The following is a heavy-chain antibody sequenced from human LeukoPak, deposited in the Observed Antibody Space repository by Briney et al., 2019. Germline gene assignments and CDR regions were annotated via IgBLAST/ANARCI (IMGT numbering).Heavy chain of an antibody. CDR2: IYYSGST. J-gene: IGHJ6*01. Sequence: PSETLSLTCTVSGVSISSYYWSWIRQPPGKGLEWIGYIYYSGSTNYNPYLKSRVTISVDTSKNHFSLKLSSVTAVDTAVYYCASFRGDYYGMDVWGQGTAVTVSS. V-gene: IGHV4-59*01. CDR1: GVSISSYY. CDR3: ASFRGDYYGMDV.